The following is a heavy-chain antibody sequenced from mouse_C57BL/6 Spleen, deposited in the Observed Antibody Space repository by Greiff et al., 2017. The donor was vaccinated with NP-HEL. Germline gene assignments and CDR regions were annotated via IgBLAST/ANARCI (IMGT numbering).Heavy chain of an antibody. CDR2: IYPGSGST. Sequence: QVHVKQPGAELVKPGASVKMSCKASGYTFTSYWITWVKQRPGQGLEWIGDIYPGSGSTNYNEKFKSKATLTVDTSSSTAYMQLSSLTSEDSAVYYCAKDHSNQGFAYWGQGTLVTVSA. J-gene: IGHJ3*01. CDR3: AKDHSNQGFAY. D-gene: IGHD2-5*01. V-gene: IGHV1-55*01. CDR1: GYTFTSYW.